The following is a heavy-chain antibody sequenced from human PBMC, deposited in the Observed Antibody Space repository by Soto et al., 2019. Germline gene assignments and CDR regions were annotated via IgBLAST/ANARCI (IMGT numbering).Heavy chain of an antibody. CDR3: ARVPDYSNPYYYYYGMDV. D-gene: IGHD4-4*01. Sequence: SVKVSCKASGGTFIGYAISWVRQAPGQGLEWMGGIIPIFGTANYAQKFQGRVTITADESTSTAYMELSSLRSEDTAVYYCARVPDYSNPYYYYYGMDVWGQGTTVTVSS. CDR1: GGTFIGYA. J-gene: IGHJ6*02. CDR2: IIPIFGTA. V-gene: IGHV1-69*13.